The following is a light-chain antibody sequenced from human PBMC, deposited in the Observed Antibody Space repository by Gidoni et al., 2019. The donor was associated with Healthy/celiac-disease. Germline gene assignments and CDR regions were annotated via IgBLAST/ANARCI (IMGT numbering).Light chain of an antibody. CDR2: EVS. V-gene: IGLV2-14*01. CDR3: SSYTSSSTRRFV. Sequence: QSALTQPASVSGSPGQSITISCTGTSSDVGGYNNVSWYQQHPGKAPKLMIYEVSNRPSGVSNRFSGSKSGNTASLTISGLQAEDEADYYCSSYTSSSTRRFVFGTGTKVTVL. CDR1: SSDVGGYNN. J-gene: IGLJ1*01.